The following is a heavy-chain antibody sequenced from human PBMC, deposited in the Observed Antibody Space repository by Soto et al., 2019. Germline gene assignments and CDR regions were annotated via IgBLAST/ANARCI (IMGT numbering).Heavy chain of an antibody. Sequence: SVKVSRKASGGTFSRYAISWVRLDHGQGIERMGGVSALFGTANYAQKFQGRVTITPDESTSPAYMELSGVRSEDTAVYYCGSISSQTEFDPWGQGTLVTVSS. CDR1: GGTFSRYA. CDR3: GSISSQTEFDP. V-gene: IGHV1-69*13. J-gene: IGHJ5*02. CDR2: VSALFGTA.